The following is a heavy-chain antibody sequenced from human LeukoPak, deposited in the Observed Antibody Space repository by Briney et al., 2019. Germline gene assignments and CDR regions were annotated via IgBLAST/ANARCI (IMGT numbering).Heavy chain of an antibody. D-gene: IGHD4-23*01. V-gene: IGHV4-59*01. J-gene: IGHJ4*02. CDR2: IYYSGST. Sequence: SETLSLTCTVSGGSISSYYWSWIRQPPGKGLEWIGYIYYSGSTNYNPSLKSRVTISVDTSKNQFSLKLSSVTAADTAVYYCARERNDYGGSYYFDCWGQGTLVTVSS. CDR3: ARERNDYGGSYYFDC. CDR1: GGSISSYY.